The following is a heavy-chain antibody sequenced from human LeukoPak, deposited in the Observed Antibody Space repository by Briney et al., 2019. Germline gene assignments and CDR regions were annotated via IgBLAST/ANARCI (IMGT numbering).Heavy chain of an antibody. CDR3: ASVRDGYNYFDY. D-gene: IGHD5-24*01. J-gene: IGHJ4*02. CDR1: GGTFSSYA. Sequence: SVKVSCKASGGTFSSYAISWVRQAPGQGLEWMGGMIPIFGTANYAQKFQGRATITADESTSTAYMELSSLRSEDTAVYYCASVRDGYNYFDYWGQGTLVTVSS. V-gene: IGHV1-69*13. CDR2: MIPIFGTA.